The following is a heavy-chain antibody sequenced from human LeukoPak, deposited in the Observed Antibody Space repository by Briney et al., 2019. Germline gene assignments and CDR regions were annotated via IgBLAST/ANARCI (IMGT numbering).Heavy chain of an antibody. J-gene: IGHJ3*02. CDR2: IYYSGST. CDR3: ASDTAMATGAFDI. Sequence: SETLSITCTVSGGSISSYYWSWIRQPPGKGLERIGYIYYSGSTNYNPSLKSRVTISVDTSKNQFSLKLSSVTAADTAVYYCASDTAMATGAFDIWGQGTMVTVSS. V-gene: IGHV4-59*01. CDR1: GGSISSYY. D-gene: IGHD5-18*01.